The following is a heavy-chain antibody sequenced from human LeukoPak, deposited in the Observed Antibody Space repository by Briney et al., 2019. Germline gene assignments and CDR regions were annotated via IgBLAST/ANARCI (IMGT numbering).Heavy chain of an antibody. CDR2: ISSSGSTI. J-gene: IGHJ4*02. Sequence: GGSLRLSCAASGFTFSDYYMSWIRQAPGKGPEWVSYISSSGSTIYYADSVKGRFTISRDNAKNSLYLQMNSLRAEDTAVYYCAKDHRAATYYFDYWGQGTLVTVSS. CDR1: GFTFSDYY. CDR3: AKDHRAATYYFDY. V-gene: IGHV3-11*01. D-gene: IGHD2-15*01.